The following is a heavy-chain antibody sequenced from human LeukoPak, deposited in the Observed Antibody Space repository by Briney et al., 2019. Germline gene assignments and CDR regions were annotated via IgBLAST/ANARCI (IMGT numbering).Heavy chain of an antibody. CDR3: ATWVVTREYYFDY. D-gene: IGHD4-23*01. V-gene: IGHV1-46*01. Sequence: ASVKVSCKASGYTFTSYYMHWVRQAPGQGLEWMGIINPSGGSTSYAQKFQGRVTMTRDTSTSTVYMELSSLRSEDTAAYYCATWVVTREYYFDYWGQGTLVTVSS. CDR1: GYTFTSYY. J-gene: IGHJ4*02. CDR2: INPSGGST.